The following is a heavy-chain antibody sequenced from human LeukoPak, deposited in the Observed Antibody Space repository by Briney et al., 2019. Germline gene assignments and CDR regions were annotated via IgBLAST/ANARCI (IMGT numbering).Heavy chain of an antibody. J-gene: IGHJ4*02. D-gene: IGHD3-22*01. CDR3: AGLVGRYSSGLYHYYFDY. Sequence: SEALSLTCTVSGDSINSLDLWSWVRQPPGKGLEWIGEMYLSGTTHSNPSVKSRVTISIDKSKNQFFLNLSSVTAADTAVYYCAGLVGRYSSGLYHYYFDYWGQGTLVTVSS. CDR2: MYLSGTT. CDR1: GDSINSLDL. V-gene: IGHV4-4*02.